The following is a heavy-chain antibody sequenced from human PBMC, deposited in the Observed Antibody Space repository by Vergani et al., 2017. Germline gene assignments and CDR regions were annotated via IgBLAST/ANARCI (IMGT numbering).Heavy chain of an antibody. J-gene: IGHJ4*02. CDR3: ARGGGRYDFWSGYLDY. CDR2: IYYSGST. Sequence: QVQLQESGPGLVTPSETLSLTCTVSGGSISSYYWSWIRQPPGKGLEWIGYIYYSGSTNYNPSLKSRVTISVYTSKNQFSLKLSSVTAADTVVYYCARGGGRYDFWSGYLDYRGQGTLVTVSS. CDR1: GGSISSYY. V-gene: IGHV4-59*01. D-gene: IGHD3-3*01.